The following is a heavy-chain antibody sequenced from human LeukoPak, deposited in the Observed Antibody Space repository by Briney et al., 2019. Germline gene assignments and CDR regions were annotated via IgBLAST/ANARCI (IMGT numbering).Heavy chain of an antibody. D-gene: IGHD5-18*01. J-gene: IGHJ4*02. CDR3: AREWRIQLYLPGY. Sequence: ASVKVSCKASGYTLTTYYIHWVRQAPGQGLEWMGIINPSIDSINYARKFQRRVTMTSDTSTSTVYMELSDLRSEDTAVYYCAREWRIQLYLPGYWGQGTLVTVSS. CDR1: GYTLTTYY. CDR2: INPSIDSI. V-gene: IGHV1-46*01.